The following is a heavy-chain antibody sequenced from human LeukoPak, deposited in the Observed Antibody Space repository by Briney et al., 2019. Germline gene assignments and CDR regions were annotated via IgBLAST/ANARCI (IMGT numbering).Heavy chain of an antibody. V-gene: IGHV1-46*01. CDR2: INPSGGST. J-gene: IGHJ4*02. D-gene: IGHD2-15*01. CDR1: GYTFTTYY. CDR3: ARALDCSGGSCAFDS. Sequence: ASVKVSCKASGYTFTTYYMHWVRQAPGQGLEWMGIINPSGGSTTYAQKFRGRVTMTRDTSTSTVYMDLSSLRSEDTAVYYCARALDCSGGSCAFDSWGQGTLVTVSS.